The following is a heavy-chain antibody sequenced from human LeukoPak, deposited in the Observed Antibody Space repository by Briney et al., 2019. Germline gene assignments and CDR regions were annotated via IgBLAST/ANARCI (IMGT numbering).Heavy chain of an antibody. D-gene: IGHD3-3*01. Sequence: PGGSLRLSCAASGFTFNKYTMNWVRQAPGKGLEWVSVIYSGGSTYYADSVKGRFTISRDNSKNTLYLQMNSLRAEDTAVYYCAKRSGYWGQGTLVTVSS. CDR2: IYSGGST. CDR1: GFTFNKYT. J-gene: IGHJ4*02. V-gene: IGHV3-66*02. CDR3: AKRSGY.